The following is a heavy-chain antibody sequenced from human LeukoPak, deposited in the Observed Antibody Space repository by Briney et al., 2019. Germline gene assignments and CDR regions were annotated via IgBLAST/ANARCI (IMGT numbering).Heavy chain of an antibody. CDR2: TYYRSKW. V-gene: IGHV6-1*01. CDR1: GDSVASINGA. Sequence: SQTLSVTCAISGDSVASINGAWNWIRQSPSRGLEWLGRTYYRSKWYAVSMRGRITITPDTSKNQFSLQLNSVTPEDTAVYYCARDLRTSGWHTFDYWGQGTLVSVSS. D-gene: IGHD6-19*01. CDR3: ARDLRTSGWHTFDY. J-gene: IGHJ4*02.